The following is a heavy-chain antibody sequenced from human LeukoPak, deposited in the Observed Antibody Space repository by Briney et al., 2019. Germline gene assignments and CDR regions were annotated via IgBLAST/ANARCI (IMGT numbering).Heavy chain of an antibody. CDR3: AKDKITMVRGVTDY. CDR1: GFTFSSYA. CDR2: ISGHTGDT. V-gene: IGHV3-23*01. D-gene: IGHD3-10*01. J-gene: IGHJ4*02. Sequence: GGSLRLSCAASGFTFSSYAMSWVRQVPGRGLEWVSSISGHTGDTYYADSVKGRFTISRDNSKNTLYLQMNSLRAEDTAVYYCAKDKITMVRGVTDYWGQGTLVTVSS.